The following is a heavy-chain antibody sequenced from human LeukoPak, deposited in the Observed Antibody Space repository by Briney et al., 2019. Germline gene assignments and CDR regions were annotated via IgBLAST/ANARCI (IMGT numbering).Heavy chain of an antibody. D-gene: IGHD4-17*01. CDR3: ARDVSYGRMDV. CDR1: GFTVSSNY. Sequence: GGSLRLSCAASGFTVSSNYMSWVRQAPGKGLEWVSVIYSGGSTYYADSVKGRFTISRDNSKNTLYLQMNSLRAEDTAVYYCARDVSYGRMDVWGQGTTVIVSS. J-gene: IGHJ6*02. CDR2: IYSGGST. V-gene: IGHV3-66*01.